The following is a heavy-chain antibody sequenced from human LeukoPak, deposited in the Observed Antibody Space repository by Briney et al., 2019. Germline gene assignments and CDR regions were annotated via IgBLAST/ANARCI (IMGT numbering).Heavy chain of an antibody. CDR2: IYSGGST. V-gene: IGHV3-66*01. CDR3: ARCYYDSSGYYPRYGMDV. D-gene: IGHD3-22*01. CDR1: GFTVSSNY. J-gene: IGHJ6*01. Sequence: GGSLRLSCAASGFTVSSNYMSWVHQAPGKGLEWVSVIYSGGSTYYADSVKGRFTISRDNAKNSLYLQMNSLRAEDTAVYYCARCYYDSSGYYPRYGMDVWGQGTTVTVSS.